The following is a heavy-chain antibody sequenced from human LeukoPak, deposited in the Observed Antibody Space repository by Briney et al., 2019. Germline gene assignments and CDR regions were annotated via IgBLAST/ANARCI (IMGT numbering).Heavy chain of an antibody. J-gene: IGHJ4*02. D-gene: IGHD3-16*01. Sequence: GGSLRLSCAASGFTVSSNYMSWVRQAPGKGLEWVSAISGSGVTTYYADSVKGRFTTSRDNSKNTLYLQMNSLRAEDTAVYYCARSVFGDYSIDYWGQGTLVTVSS. CDR3: ARSVFGDYSIDY. CDR1: GFTVSSNY. CDR2: ISGSGVTT. V-gene: IGHV3-23*01.